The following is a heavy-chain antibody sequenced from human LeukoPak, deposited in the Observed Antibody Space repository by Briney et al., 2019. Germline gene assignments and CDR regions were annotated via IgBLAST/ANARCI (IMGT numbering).Heavy chain of an antibody. D-gene: IGHD2-2*01. Sequence: ASVRVSCKASGYTFTGYYMHWVRQAPGQGLEWMGWINPNSGGTNYAQKFQGRVTMTRDTSISTAYMELSRLRSDDTAVYYCARDHEYQLLSGSYDPWGQGTLVTVSS. V-gene: IGHV1-2*02. J-gene: IGHJ5*02. CDR1: GYTFTGYY. CDR2: INPNSGGT. CDR3: ARDHEYQLLSGSYDP.